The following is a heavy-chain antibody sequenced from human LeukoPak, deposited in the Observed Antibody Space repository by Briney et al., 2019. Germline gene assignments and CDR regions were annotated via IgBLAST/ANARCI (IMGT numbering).Heavy chain of an antibody. CDR2: INPNSGGT. J-gene: IGHJ4*02. CDR3: ARVGCSGGSCYGRCYFDY. CDR1: GYTFTGYY. V-gene: IGHV1-2*02. Sequence: ASVKVSCKASGYTFTGYYMHWVRQAPGQGLEWMGWINPNSGGTNYAQKFQGRVTMTRDTSISTAYMELSRLRSDDTAVYYCARVGCSGGSCYGRCYFDYWGQGTLVTVSS. D-gene: IGHD2-15*01.